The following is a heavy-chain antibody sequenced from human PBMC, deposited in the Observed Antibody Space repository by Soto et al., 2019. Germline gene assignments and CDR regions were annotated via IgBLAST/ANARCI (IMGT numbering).Heavy chain of an antibody. CDR2: IYWDDDK. CDR1: GFSLSTSGVG. J-gene: IGHJ4*02. V-gene: IGHV2-5*02. D-gene: IGHD5-12*01. Sequence: QITLKESGPTLVKPTQTLTLACTFSGFSLSTSGVGVGWIRQPPGKALEWLALIYWDDDKRYSPSLKSRLTITKDHPKNQVVLTMTNMDPVDTATYYYADKGAGYRGFKYWGQGTMITVSS. CDR3: ADKGAGYRGFKY.